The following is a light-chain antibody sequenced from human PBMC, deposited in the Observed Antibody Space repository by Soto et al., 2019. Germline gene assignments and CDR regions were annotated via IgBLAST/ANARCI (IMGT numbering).Light chain of an antibody. V-gene: IGKV1-39*01. CDR2: AAS. CDR1: QDINSY. CDR3: QQSYRFPKT. Sequence: DIQMTQSPSSLSASVGDRVTITCRASQDINSYLNWYQQKPGKAPKLLIYAASTLQSGVPSRFSGSGSGTEFTLTIISLQPEDFATYYCQQSYRFPKTFGRGTKVDIK. J-gene: IGKJ1*01.